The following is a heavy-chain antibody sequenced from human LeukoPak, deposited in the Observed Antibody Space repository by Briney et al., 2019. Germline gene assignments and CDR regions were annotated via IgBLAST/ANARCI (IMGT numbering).Heavy chain of an antibody. V-gene: IGHV3-53*01. CDR2: IYSGGNT. Sequence: GGSLRLSCTVSGFTVSSNSWSWVRQAPGKGLEWVSFIYSGGNTHYSDSVKGRFTISRDNSKNTLYLQMSSLRAEDTAIYYCARRAGEYSHPYDYWGQGTLVTVSS. CDR1: GFTVSSNS. D-gene: IGHD2-15*01. CDR3: ARRAGEYSHPYDY. J-gene: IGHJ4*02.